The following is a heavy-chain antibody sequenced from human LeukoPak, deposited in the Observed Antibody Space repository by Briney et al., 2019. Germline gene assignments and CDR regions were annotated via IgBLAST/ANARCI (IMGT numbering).Heavy chain of an antibody. V-gene: IGHV4-30-2*01. CDR3: VSRKVDYYYGMDV. Sequence: SQTLSLTCAVSGGSISSGGYSWGWIRQPPGKGLEWIGYIYHSGSTYYNPSLKSRVTISVDRSKNQFSLKLSSVTAADTAVYYCVSRKVDYYYGMDVWGKGTTVTVSS. J-gene: IGHJ6*04. CDR2: IYHSGST. D-gene: IGHD2-15*01. CDR1: GGSISSGGYS.